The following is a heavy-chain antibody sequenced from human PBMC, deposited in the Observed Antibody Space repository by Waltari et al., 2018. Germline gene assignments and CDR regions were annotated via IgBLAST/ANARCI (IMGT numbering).Heavy chain of an antibody. Sequence: EVQLVESGGGLVQPGGSLRLSGSASVFNLRTYWMTWVRQAPGRGLEWVANIKQDGSAKYYVDSVRGRSTISRDNANNSLFLQINSLRDDDTAVYYCVTDVSGWYVNWGQGTSVTVSS. J-gene: IGHJ4*02. CDR1: VFNLRTYW. D-gene: IGHD6-19*01. CDR2: IKQDGSAK. V-gene: IGHV3-7*01. CDR3: VTDVSGWYVN.